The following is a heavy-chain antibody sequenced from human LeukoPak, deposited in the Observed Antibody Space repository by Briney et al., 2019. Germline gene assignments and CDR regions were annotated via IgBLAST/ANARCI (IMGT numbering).Heavy chain of an antibody. J-gene: IGHJ6*02. Sequence: GGSLRLSCAASGFTFSSYWMNWARQAPGKGLEWVASINHNGNVNYYVDSVKGRFTISRDNAKNSLYLQMRNLRAEDTAVYFCARGGGLDVWGQGATVTVSS. CDR3: ARGGGLDV. V-gene: IGHV3-7*03. CDR2: INHNGNVN. CDR1: GFTFSSYW. D-gene: IGHD5-12*01.